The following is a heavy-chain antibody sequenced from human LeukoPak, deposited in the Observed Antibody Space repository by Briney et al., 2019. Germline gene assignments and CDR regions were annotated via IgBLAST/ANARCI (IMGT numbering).Heavy chain of an antibody. CDR2: IIPILGIA. CDR3: ARASLTIFGGGYFDY. J-gene: IGHJ4*02. V-gene: IGHV1-69*04. D-gene: IGHD3-3*01. Sequence: SVKVSCKASGGTFSSYAISWVRQAPGQGLEWMGRIIPILGIANYAQKFQGRVTITADKSTSTAYMELSSLRSEDTAVYYCARASLTIFGGGYFDYWGQGTLVTVSS. CDR1: GGTFSSYA.